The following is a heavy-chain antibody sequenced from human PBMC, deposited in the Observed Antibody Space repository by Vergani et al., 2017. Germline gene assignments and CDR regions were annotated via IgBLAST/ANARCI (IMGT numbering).Heavy chain of an antibody. CDR2: INPNSGGT. Sequence: QVQLVQSGAEVKKPGASVKVSCKASGYTFTGYYMHWVRQAPGQGLEWMGWINPNSGGTNYAQKCQGRVTMTRDTSISTAYMELSRRSSDDTAVYYCARDAAIVGVDILNPVYYFDYWGQGTLVTVSS. J-gene: IGHJ4*02. CDR3: ARDAAIVGVDILNPVYYFDY. V-gene: IGHV1-2*02. D-gene: IGHD3-3*01. CDR1: GYTFTGYY.